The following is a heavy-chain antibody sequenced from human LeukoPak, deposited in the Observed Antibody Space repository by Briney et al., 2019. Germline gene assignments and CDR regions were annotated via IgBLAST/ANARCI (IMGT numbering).Heavy chain of an antibody. J-gene: IGHJ4*02. CDR2: MSSGGDIK. CDR1: GFTFSTYV. D-gene: IGHD6-19*01. CDR3: ARDPVAGVPDYFDY. Sequence: GGSLRLSCVASGFTFSTYVLHWVRQAPGKGLEWVAVMSSGGDIKIYGDSVKGRFTISRDNSKSTLYLQMDSLGDGDTAVYYCARDPVAGVPDYFDYWGRGTLVTVSS. V-gene: IGHV3-30-3*01.